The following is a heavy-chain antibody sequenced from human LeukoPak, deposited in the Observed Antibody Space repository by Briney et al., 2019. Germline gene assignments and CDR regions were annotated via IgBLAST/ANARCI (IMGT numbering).Heavy chain of an antibody. CDR3: ARFSSSWYSFHY. CDR1: GGSISSSSYY. J-gene: IGHJ4*02. V-gene: IGHV4-39*01. CDR2: IYYSGST. Sequence: SSETLSLTYTVSGGSISSSSYYWGWIRLPPGKGLEWIGSIYYSGSTYYNPSLKSRVTISVDTSKNQFSLKLSSVTAADTAVYYCARFSSSWYSFHYWGQGTLVTVSS. D-gene: IGHD6-13*01.